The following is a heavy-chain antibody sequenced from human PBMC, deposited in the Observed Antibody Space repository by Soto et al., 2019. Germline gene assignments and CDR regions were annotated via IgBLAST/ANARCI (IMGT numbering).Heavy chain of an antibody. V-gene: IGHV3-7*01. D-gene: IGHD6-6*01. CDR1: GFTFSSYW. J-gene: IGHJ6*02. Sequence: GGSLRLSCAASGFTFSSYWMSWVRQAPGKGLEWVANIKQDGSEKYYVDSVKGRLTISRDNAKNSLYLQMNSLRAEDTAVYYCARSEYSSSSLPQFYYYYYGMGVWGQGTTVTVSS. CDR3: ARSEYSSSSLPQFYYYYYGMGV. CDR2: IKQDGSEK.